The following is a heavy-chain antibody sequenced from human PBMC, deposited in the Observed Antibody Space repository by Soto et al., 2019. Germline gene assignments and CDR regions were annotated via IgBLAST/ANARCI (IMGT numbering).Heavy chain of an antibody. Sequence: EVQLLESGGGLVQPGESLRLSCAASGFTFSSYAMSWVRQAPGKGLEWVSVISGSDDSTYYADSVKGRFTISRDNSKNTLYLQMSGLRAEDTAVYYCAKRSSSSTFDYWGQGTLGTVSS. V-gene: IGHV3-23*01. CDR3: AKRSSSSTFDY. D-gene: IGHD6-6*01. J-gene: IGHJ4*02. CDR2: ISGSDDST. CDR1: GFTFSSYA.